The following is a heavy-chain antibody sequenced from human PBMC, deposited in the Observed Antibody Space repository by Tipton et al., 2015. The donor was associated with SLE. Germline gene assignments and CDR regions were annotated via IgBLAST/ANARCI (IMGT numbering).Heavy chain of an antibody. Sequence: TLSLTCAVYGGSFNDYYWSWIRQPPGKGLEWIGEINHSGSTNYNPSLKSRVTISLDTSKNQFSLKPTSVPAADTAVYYCARHLWFGEPYGMDVWGQGTTVTVS. CDR1: GGSFNDYY. D-gene: IGHD3-10*01. J-gene: IGHJ6*02. V-gene: IGHV4-34*01. CDR2: INHSGST. CDR3: ARHLWFGEPYGMDV.